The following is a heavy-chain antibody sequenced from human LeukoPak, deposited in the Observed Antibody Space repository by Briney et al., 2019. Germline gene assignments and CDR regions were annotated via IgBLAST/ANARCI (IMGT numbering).Heavy chain of an antibody. Sequence: GRSLRLSCAASGFTFSSYGMHGVRQAPGEGLEWVAVISYHGSIKYYADSVKGRFTISRDSSRNTLYLQMNSLRAEDTAVYYCARVDTVMAYYFDLWGQGTLVTVSS. CDR3: ARVDTVMAYYFDL. V-gene: IGHV3-30*03. J-gene: IGHJ4*02. CDR1: GFTFSSYG. D-gene: IGHD5-18*01. CDR2: ISYHGSIK.